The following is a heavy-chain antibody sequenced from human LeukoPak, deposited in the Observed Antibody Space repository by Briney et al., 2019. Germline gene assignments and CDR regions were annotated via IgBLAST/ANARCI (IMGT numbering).Heavy chain of an antibody. CDR2: IYHSGST. CDR3: ASGERSGYGSGRALQP. Sequence: SETLSLTCTVSGYSISSGDYWGWIRQPPGKGLEWIGSIYHSGSTYYNPSLKSRVTISVDTSKNQFSLKLSSVTAADTAVYYCASGERSGYGSGRALQPWGQGTLVTVSS. CDR1: GYSISSGDY. D-gene: IGHD3-10*01. J-gene: IGHJ5*02. V-gene: IGHV4-38-2*02.